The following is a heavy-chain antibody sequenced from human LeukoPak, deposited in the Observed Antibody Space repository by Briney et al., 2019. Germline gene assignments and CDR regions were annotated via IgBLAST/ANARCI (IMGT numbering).Heavy chain of an antibody. CDR3: ARAFSSGWYKYYYYYMDV. J-gene: IGHJ6*03. CDR1: GFTFSSYW. Sequence: GGSLRLSCAASGFTFSSYWMSWVRQAPGKGLEWVANIKQDGSEKYYVDSVKGRFTISRDNAKNSLYLQMSSLRSEDTAVYYCARAFSSGWYKYYYYYMDVWGKGTTVTVSS. V-gene: IGHV3-7*03. CDR2: IKQDGSEK. D-gene: IGHD6-19*01.